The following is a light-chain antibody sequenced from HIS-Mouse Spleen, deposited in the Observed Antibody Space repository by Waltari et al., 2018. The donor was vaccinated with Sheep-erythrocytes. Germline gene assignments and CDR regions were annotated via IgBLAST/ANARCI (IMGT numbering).Light chain of an antibody. CDR1: SSDVGGYNY. CDR2: DFS. J-gene: IGLJ1*01. CDR3: CSYAGSYNHV. Sequence: QSALTQPRPVSGPPGQSVTISCTGTSSDVGGYNYVSWYQQRPGKAPKLMIYDFSKWPSGVPDRFSASKSGNTASLTISGLQAEDEADYYCCSYAGSYNHVFATGTKVTVL. V-gene: IGLV2-11*01.